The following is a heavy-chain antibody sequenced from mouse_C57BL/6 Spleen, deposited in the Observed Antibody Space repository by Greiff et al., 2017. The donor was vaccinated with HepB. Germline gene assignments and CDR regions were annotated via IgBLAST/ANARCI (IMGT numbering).Heavy chain of an antibody. D-gene: IGHD2-3*01. CDR1: GYTFTDYN. V-gene: IGHV1-22*01. CDR3: ARWAIDGYYYLDY. Sequence: VQLQQSGPELVKPGASVKMSCKASGYTFTDYNMHWVKQSHGKSLEWIGYINPNNGGTSYNQKFKGKATLTVNKSSSTAYMELRSLTSEDSAVYYCARWAIDGYYYLDYWGQGTTLTVSS. J-gene: IGHJ2*01. CDR2: INPNNGGT.